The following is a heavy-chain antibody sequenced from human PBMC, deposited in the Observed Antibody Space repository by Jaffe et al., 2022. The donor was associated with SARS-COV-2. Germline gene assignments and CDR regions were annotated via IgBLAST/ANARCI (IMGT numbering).Heavy chain of an antibody. Sequence: QVQLVESGGGVVQPGRSLRLSCAASGFTFSSYAMHWVRQAPGKGLEWVAVISYDGSNKYYADSVKGRFTISRDNSKNTLYLQMNSLRAEDTAVYYCARDGGGWELLPWGGMDVWGQGTTVTVSS. V-gene: IGHV3-30-3*01. D-gene: IGHD1-26*01. CDR2: ISYDGSNK. J-gene: IGHJ6*02. CDR3: ARDGGGWELLPWGGMDV. CDR1: GFTFSSYA.